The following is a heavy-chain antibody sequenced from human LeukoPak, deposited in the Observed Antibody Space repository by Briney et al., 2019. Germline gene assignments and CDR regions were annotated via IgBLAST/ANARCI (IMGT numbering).Heavy chain of an antibody. CDR3: ARDSVGFDY. V-gene: IGHV1-18*01. J-gene: IGHJ4*02. CDR2: VSAYNGNT. CDR1: GYTFTTYG. Sequence: EASVKVSCKASGYTFTTYGISWVRQAPGQGLEWMGWVSAYNGNTNYAQKLQGRVTMTTDTSANTAYMELGSLRSDDTAVYYCARDSVGFDYWGQGTLVTVSS.